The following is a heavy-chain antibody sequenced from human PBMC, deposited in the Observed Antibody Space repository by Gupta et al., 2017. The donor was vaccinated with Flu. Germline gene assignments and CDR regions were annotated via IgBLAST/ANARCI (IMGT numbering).Heavy chain of an antibody. D-gene: IGHD2-15*01. V-gene: IGHV4-59*01. J-gene: IGHJ4*02. CDR3: AAVGYSYYFDY. Sequence: QVQLQASGPGLVKSSETLSLTCTVSGASISNYYWSWLRQPPGKGLEWIGYIYYSGRTDYNPSLKSRVTISLDTSNKQVSLKLSSVTAADTAVYYCAAVGYSYYFDYWGQGTLVTVSS. CDR1: GASISNYY. CDR2: IYYSGRT.